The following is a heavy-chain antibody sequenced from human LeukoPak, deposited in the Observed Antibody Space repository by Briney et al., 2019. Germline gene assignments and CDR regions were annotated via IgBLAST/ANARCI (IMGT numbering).Heavy chain of an antibody. J-gene: IGHJ4*02. V-gene: IGHV3-30*01. Sequence: GGSLRLSCAASGFTFSSYAMHWVRQAPGKGLEWVAVISYDGSNKYYADSVKGRFTISRDNSKNTLYLQMNSLRAEDTAVYYCAGGPTGIAVAWGQGTLVTVSS. CDR2: ISYDGSNK. CDR1: GFTFSSYA. D-gene: IGHD6-19*01. CDR3: AGGPTGIAVA.